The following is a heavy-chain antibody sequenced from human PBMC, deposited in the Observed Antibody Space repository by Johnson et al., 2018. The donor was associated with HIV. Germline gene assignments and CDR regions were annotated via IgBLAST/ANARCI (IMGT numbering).Heavy chain of an antibody. CDR2: ISYDGSNE. CDR1: GFTFSTFP. J-gene: IGHJ3*02. Sequence: QVQLVESGGGVVQPGRSLRLSCAASGFTFSTFPMHWVRQAPGKGLEWVAIISYDGSNEYYADSVKGRFTISRDNSKNTLYLQMNSLRAEDTAVYYCAKDRGDYGGNRDAFDIWGQGTMVTVSS. CDR3: AKDRGDYGGNRDAFDI. D-gene: IGHD4-23*01. V-gene: IGHV3-30-3*01.